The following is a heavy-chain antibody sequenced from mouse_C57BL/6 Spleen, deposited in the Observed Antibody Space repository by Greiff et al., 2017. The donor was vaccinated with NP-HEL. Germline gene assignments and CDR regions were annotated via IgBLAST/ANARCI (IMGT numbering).Heavy chain of an antibody. V-gene: IGHV1-69*01. Sequence: VQLQQPGAELVMPGASVKLSCKASGYTFTSYWMHWVKQRPGQGLEWIGEIDPSDSYTNYNQKFKGKSTLTVDKSSSTAYMQLSSLTSEDSAVYYCARSGAGNPFAYWGQGTLVTVSA. CDR1: GYTFTSYW. CDR2: IDPSDSYT. J-gene: IGHJ3*01. CDR3: ARSGAGNPFAY. D-gene: IGHD2-1*01.